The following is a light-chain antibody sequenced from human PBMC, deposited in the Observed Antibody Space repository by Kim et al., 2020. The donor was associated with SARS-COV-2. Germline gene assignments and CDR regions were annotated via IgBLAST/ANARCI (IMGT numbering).Light chain of an antibody. CDR1: QSISSS. CDR3: QQYAYWRA. V-gene: IGKV3-15*01. J-gene: IGKJ5*01. CDR2: GAS. Sequence: EIVMTQSPATLSLSPGERATLSCRASQSISSSLAWYQQKPGQAPRVLIHGASARATGVPARFSGSGSGTEFTLTISNLQSEDFAVYYCQQYAYWRAFGQGTRLEIK.